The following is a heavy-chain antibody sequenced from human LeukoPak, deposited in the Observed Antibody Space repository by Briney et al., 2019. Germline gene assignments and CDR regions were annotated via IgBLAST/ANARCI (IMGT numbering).Heavy chain of an antibody. CDR1: GXTFSYYS. J-gene: IGHJ4*02. CDR3: AKAVVTAFDY. V-gene: IGHV3-48*02. Sequence: SGGSLRLSCAASGXTFSYYSMNWVRQAPGKGLEWVSYISDSSNIYYADSVKGRFTISRDNAKNSLYLQMNSLRDEDTAVYYCAKAVVTAFDYWGQGTLVTVSS. CDR2: ISDSSNI. D-gene: IGHD2-21*02.